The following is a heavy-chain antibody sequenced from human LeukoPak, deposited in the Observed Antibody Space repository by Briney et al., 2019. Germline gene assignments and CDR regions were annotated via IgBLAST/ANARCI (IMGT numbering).Heavy chain of an antibody. CDR3: TRGYYDSSDFEYFHH. D-gene: IGHD3-22*01. J-gene: IGHJ1*01. V-gene: IGHV1-2*02. CDR2: INPNSGGT. Sequence: ASVKVSCKTSGYSFTDYYMHGVRQAPGQGLEWMGWINPNSGGTNFAQRFQDRVTMTRDMSISTAYMELSRMRSDDTAIYYCTRGYYDSSDFEYFHHWGQGTLVTVSS. CDR1: GYSFTDYY.